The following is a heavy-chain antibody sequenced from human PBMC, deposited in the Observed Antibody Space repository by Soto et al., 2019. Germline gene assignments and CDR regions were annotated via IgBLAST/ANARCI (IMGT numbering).Heavy chain of an antibody. V-gene: IGHV1-18*04. Sequence: VQLVQSGAEVKRPGASLKVSCKASGSTFTTYGFNWVRQAPGQGLEWMGWISPYNGDTNSAQNFQGRVTLTTDSSTSTAYMEPRTLTYYDTAVYYCARTPRAQMIVLEAATRFHSWGQVTLVTVSS. CDR3: ARTPRAQMIVLEAATRFHS. CDR2: ISPYNGDT. J-gene: IGHJ4*02. D-gene: IGHD2-15*01. CDR1: GSTFTTYG.